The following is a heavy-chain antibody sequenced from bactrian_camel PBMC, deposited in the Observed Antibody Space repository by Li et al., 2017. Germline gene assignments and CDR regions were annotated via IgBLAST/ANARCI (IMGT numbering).Heavy chain of an antibody. CDR2: IDSDGIA. Sequence: HVQLVESGGGSVQAGGSLRLSCGASGSIYGDACVGWLRQAPGKEREGVAAIDSDGIASYADSVKGRFTISKDNAKNTLYLQMNNLQPEDTAVYLCAARPTNTRDCVAGGRVEFGYWGQGTQV. D-gene: IGHD4*01. V-gene: IGHV3S53*01. CDR3: AARPTNTRDCVAGGRVEFGY. CDR1: GSIYGDAC. J-gene: IGHJ6*01.